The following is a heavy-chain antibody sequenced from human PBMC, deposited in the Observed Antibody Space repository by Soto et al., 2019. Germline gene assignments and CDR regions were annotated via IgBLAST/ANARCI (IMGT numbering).Heavy chain of an antibody. Sequence: ASVKVSCKASGYTFTSYDISWVRQAPGQGLEWMGWISAYNGNTNYAQKLQGRVTMTTDTSTSTAYMELRSLRSDDTAVYYCAREVGYCSVGSCSATRRTSNWFDPWGQGTLVTVSS. CDR2: ISAYNGNT. J-gene: IGHJ5*02. CDR3: AREVGYCSVGSCSATRRTSNWFDP. V-gene: IGHV1-18*01. D-gene: IGHD2-15*01. CDR1: GYTFTSYD.